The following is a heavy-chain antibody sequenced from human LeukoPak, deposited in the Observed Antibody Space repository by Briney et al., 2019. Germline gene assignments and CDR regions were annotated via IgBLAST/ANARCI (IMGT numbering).Heavy chain of an antibody. CDR1: GFTFSSYE. CDR2: ISSSGSTI. Sequence: GGSLRLSCAASGFTFSSYEMNWVRQAPGKGLERVSYISSSGSTIYYADSVEGRFTISRDNAKNSLYLQMNSLRAEDTAVYYCAELGITMIGGVWGKGTTVTISS. V-gene: IGHV3-48*03. D-gene: IGHD3-10*02. J-gene: IGHJ6*04. CDR3: AELGITMIGGV.